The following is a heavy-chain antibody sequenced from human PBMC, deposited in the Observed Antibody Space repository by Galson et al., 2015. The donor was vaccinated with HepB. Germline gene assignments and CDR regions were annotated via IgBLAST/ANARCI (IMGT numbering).Heavy chain of an antibody. J-gene: IGHJ4*02. D-gene: IGHD3-16*02. CDR3: ARGGVLMITLGGVIVESKTPFDY. V-gene: IGHV3-23*01. CDR1: GFIFSTYA. CDR2: IGGGGSST. Sequence: SLRLSCAASGFIFSTYAMSWVRQAPGKGLEWVSAIGGGGSSTYYADSVKGRFTISRDNSKNTLFLQMNSLRAEDTAVYYCARGGVLMITLGGVIVESKTPFDYWGQGTLVTVSS.